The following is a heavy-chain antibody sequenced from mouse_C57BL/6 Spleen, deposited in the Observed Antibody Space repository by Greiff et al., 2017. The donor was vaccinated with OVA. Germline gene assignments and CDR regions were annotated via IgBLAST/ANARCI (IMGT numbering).Heavy chain of an antibody. J-gene: IGHJ2*01. CDR1: GYSITSGYY. V-gene: IGHV3-6*01. D-gene: IGHD1-1*02. CDR2: ISYDGSN. Sequence: EVKLMESGPGLVKPSQSLSLTCSVTGYSITSGYYWNWIRQFPGNKLEWMGYISYDGSNNYNPSLKNRISITRDTSKNQFFLKLNSVTTEDTATYYCPRGSYEGYFDYWGQGTTLTVSS. CDR3: PRGSYEGYFDY.